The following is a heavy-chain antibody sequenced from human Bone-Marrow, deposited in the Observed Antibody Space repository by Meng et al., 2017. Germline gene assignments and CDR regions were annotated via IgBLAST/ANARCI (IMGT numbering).Heavy chain of an antibody. CDR3: ARGNCSSTSCYRKWFDP. Sequence: AGSLRLSCTVSGGSISSSSYYWGWIRQPPGKGLGWFGSIYYSGSTYYNPSLKSRVTISVDTSKNQFSLKLSSVTAAKTAVYYCARGNCSSTSCYRKWFDPWGQGALVTVSS. J-gene: IGHJ5*02. D-gene: IGHD2-2*01. CDR2: IYYSGST. CDR1: GGSISSSSYY. V-gene: IGHV4-39*07.